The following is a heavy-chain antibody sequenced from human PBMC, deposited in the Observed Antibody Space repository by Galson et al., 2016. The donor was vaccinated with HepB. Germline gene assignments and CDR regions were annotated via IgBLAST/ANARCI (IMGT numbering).Heavy chain of an antibody. Sequence: SLRLSCAASGFTFSSCWMTWVRQAPGKGLEWVANIKQDGREKYYVDSVKGRFTISRDNAKNSLYLQMNSLRAEDTAVYYCAREGLSDYGDYKYYYYALDVWGQGTTVTVSS. V-gene: IGHV3-7*01. CDR3: AREGLSDYGDYKYYYYALDV. J-gene: IGHJ6*02. CDR1: GFTFSSCW. D-gene: IGHD4-17*01. CDR2: IKQDGREK.